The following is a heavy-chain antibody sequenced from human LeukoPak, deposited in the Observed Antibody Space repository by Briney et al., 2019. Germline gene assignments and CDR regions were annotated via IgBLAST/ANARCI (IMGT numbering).Heavy chain of an antibody. CDR3: ARDLSVYGGSSWTGGDFQH. Sequence: GRSLRLSCAASGFTFSSYGMHWVRQAPGKGLEWVALISYDESNKYYADSVKGRFTISRDNSKNTLYLQMNSLRVEDTAVYYCARDLSVYGGSSWTGGDFQHWGQGTLVTVFS. J-gene: IGHJ1*01. V-gene: IGHV3-30*03. CDR2: ISYDESNK. D-gene: IGHD4-23*01. CDR1: GFTFSSYG.